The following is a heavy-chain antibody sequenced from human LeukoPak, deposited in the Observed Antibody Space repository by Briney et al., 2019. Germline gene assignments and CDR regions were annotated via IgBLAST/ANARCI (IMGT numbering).Heavy chain of an antibody. CDR2: MNPNSGNT. V-gene: IGHV1-8*01. Sequence: ASVKVSCKASGYTFTSYDINWVRQATGQGLEWMGWMNPNSGNTGYAQKFQGRVTMTRNTSISTAYMELSSPRSEDTAVYYCARGIVVVVAADNWFDPWGQGTLVTVSS. CDR3: ARGIVVVVAADNWFDP. CDR1: GYTFTSYD. J-gene: IGHJ5*02. D-gene: IGHD2-15*01.